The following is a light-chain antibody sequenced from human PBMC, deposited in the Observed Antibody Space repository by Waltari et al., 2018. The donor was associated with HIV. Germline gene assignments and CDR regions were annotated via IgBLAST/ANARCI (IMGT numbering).Light chain of an antibody. CDR3: LKRSSLPRT. Sequence: IQMTQSPSTLFASVGDRVTLPDRTSQRDTTRVGRYKEKQGKAPKPQIYGGSSLKSAVTLRFSGSGSGTDFTFTSHRLEAEDTATYDCLKRSSLPRTFSQGTKLEMK. CDR2: GGS. V-gene: IGKV1-5*03. CDR1: QRDTTR. J-gene: IGKJ2*01.